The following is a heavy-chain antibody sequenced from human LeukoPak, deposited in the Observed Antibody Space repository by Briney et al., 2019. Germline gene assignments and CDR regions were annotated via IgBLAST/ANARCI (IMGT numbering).Heavy chain of an antibody. D-gene: IGHD4-17*01. J-gene: IGHJ4*02. Sequence: SETLSLTCTVSGDSVSSGSYDWSWIRQPPGKGLEWIGYIYYSGSTNYNPSLKSRVTISVDTSKNQFSLKLSSVTAADTAVYYCARVPLSTTARGYFDYWGQGTLVTVSS. CDR3: ARVPLSTTARGYFDY. CDR1: GDSVSSGSYD. V-gene: IGHV4-61*01. CDR2: IYYSGST.